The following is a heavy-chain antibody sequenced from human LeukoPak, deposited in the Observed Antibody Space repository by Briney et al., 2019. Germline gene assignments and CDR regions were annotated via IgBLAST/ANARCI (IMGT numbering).Heavy chain of an antibody. CDR3: ARSIQLWPYFDY. Sequence: PGGSLRLSCAASGFTFSSNSMNWVRQAPGKGLGWVSYISSSSSTIYYADSVKGRFTISRDNAKNSLYLQMNSLRDEDTAVYYCARSIQLWPYFDYWGQGTLVTVSS. CDR1: GFTFSSNS. CDR2: ISSSSSTI. D-gene: IGHD5-18*01. V-gene: IGHV3-48*02. J-gene: IGHJ4*02.